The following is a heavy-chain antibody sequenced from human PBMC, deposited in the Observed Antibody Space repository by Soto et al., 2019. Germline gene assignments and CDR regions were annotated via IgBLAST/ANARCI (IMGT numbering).Heavy chain of an antibody. D-gene: IGHD2-2*03. Sequence: SVKVSCKASGGTFSSYAISWVRQAPGQGLEWMGGIIPIFGTANYARKFQGRVTITADESTSTAYMELSSLRSEDTAVYYCARAVMAGYQFDYWGQGTLVTVSS. V-gene: IGHV1-69*13. CDR2: IIPIFGTA. J-gene: IGHJ4*02. CDR1: GGTFSSYA. CDR3: ARAVMAGYQFDY.